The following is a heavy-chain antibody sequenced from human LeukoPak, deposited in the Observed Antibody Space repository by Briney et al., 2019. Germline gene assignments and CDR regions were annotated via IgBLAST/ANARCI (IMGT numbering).Heavy chain of an antibody. CDR1: GFIISSYS. Sequence: GGSLRLSCAASGFIISSYSMNWVRQAPGKGLEWVAVISYDGSNKYYVDSVKGRFTISRDNSKNTLYLQMNSLRAEDTAVYYCAKAIGAGRFYYYGMDVWGQGTTVTVSS. V-gene: IGHV3-30*18. CDR2: ISYDGSNK. D-gene: IGHD3-10*01. J-gene: IGHJ6*02. CDR3: AKAIGAGRFYYYGMDV.